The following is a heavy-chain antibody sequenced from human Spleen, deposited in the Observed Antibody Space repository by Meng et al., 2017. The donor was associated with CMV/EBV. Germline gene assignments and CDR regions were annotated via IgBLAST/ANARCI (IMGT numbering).Heavy chain of an antibody. CDR3: ARGPQVSWLRSRFAAFDL. CDR1: GGSFSSSY. D-gene: IGHD5-12*01. J-gene: IGHJ3*01. V-gene: IGHV4-34*01. CDR2: INHGGGT. Sequence: SETLSLTCAVYGGSFSSSYWGWFRQPPGKGREWIGDINHGGGTNYNPSLKSRVTISVDKSKNQFSLKLTSVTAADTALYYCARGPQVSWLRSRFAAFDLRGQGTMVTVSS.